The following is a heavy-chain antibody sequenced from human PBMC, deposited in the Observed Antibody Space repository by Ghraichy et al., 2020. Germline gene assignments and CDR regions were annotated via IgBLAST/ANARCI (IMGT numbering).Heavy chain of an antibody. Sequence: GGSLRLSCAASGFIFSNHVMGWVRQAPGKGLEWVSTIDISSHTTYPDSAKGRFTVSRDNSRNILYLQMNSLRAEDTAVYYCAKGLDSGTYYKSFDLWGQGTLVTVSS. CDR2: IDISSHTT. CDR1: GFIFSNHV. CDR3: AKGLDSGTYYKSFDL. J-gene: IGHJ5*02. V-gene: IGHV3-23*05. D-gene: IGHD3-10*01.